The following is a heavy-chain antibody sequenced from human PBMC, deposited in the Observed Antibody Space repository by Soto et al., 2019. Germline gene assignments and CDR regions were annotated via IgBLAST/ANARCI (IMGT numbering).Heavy chain of an antibody. D-gene: IGHD1-26*01. CDR2: ISHDGTNK. CDR3: AKDSGATGLNWFDP. Sequence: GGSLRLSCAASGFTFSSHGMHWVRQAPGKGLEWVAVISHDGTNKYYGDSVRGRFTLSRDNSKNMLYLQMNSLTVEDTAVYYCAKDSGATGLNWFDPWGQGILVTVSS. V-gene: IGHV3-30*18. CDR1: GFTFSSHG. J-gene: IGHJ5*02.